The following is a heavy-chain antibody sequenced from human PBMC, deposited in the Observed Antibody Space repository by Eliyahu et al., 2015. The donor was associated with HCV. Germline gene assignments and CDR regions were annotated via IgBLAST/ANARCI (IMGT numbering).Heavy chain of an antibody. J-gene: IGHJ4*02. D-gene: IGHD2-2*01. V-gene: IGHV3-73*01. Sequence: EVQLVESGGGLVQPGGSLKLSXAASGFXFSGSATHWVRQASGKGLEWVGRIRSKADSSATTYAASVKGRFTISRDDSENTAYLQMNSLKTEDTAVYYCTRRHCSTNTCYSDYWGQGTLVAVSS. CDR3: TRRHCSTNTCYSDY. CDR2: IRSKADSSAT. CDR1: GFXFSGSA.